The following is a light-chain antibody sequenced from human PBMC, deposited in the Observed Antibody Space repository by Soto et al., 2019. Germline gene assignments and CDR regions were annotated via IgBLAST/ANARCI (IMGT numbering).Light chain of an antibody. CDR2: DVS. J-gene: IGKJ2*01. V-gene: IGKV1-5*01. CDR3: EQYSSFFDS. Sequence: DIRMTQSPSTLSASVGDRVTLTCRASQSISRWLAWYRQKPGKAPELLIFDVSRRETGVPLRFSGSGSGTEFTLTISSLQPDDFATYYCEQYSSFFDSFGQGTRL. CDR1: QSISRW.